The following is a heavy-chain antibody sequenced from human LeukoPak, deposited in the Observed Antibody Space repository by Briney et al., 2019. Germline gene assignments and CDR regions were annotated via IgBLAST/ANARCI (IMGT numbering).Heavy chain of an antibody. CDR2: ISGSSSYI. D-gene: IGHD6-6*01. V-gene: IGHV3-21*04. CDR3: AKDKAARAPYYFDS. CDR1: GFTFSSYN. Sequence: GGSLRLSCAGSGFTFSSYNMNWVRQAPGKGLEWVSSISGSSSYIYYADSVKGRFTIARGNAKNSLYLQMNSLRAEDTAVYYCAKDKAARAPYYFDSWGQGALVTISS. J-gene: IGHJ4*02.